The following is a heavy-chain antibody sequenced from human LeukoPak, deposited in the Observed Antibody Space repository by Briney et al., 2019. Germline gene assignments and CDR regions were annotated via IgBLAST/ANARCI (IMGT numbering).Heavy chain of an antibody. Sequence: SETLSLTCTVSGGSISSSSYDWGWIRQPRGKGLEGIGSIYYSGSTYYNPSLKSRVTISVDTSKNQFSLKLSSVTAADTAVYYCARERITVTSQGMDVWGQGTTVTVSS. J-gene: IGHJ6*02. V-gene: IGHV4-39*02. CDR1: GGSISSSSYD. D-gene: IGHD4-11*01. CDR3: ARERITVTSQGMDV. CDR2: IYYSGST.